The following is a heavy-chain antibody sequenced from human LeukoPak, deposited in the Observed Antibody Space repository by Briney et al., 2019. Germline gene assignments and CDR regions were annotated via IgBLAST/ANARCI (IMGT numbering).Heavy chain of an antibody. V-gene: IGHV3-30*03. CDR2: ISYDGSDK. CDR1: GFTFSSYW. Sequence: GGSLRLSCEASGFTFSSYWMSWVRQAPGMGLEWLAVISYDGSDKYYADSVKGRFIISRDNAKNMLYLQMNSLRPEDTAVYYCADSYYDSWTGSYYWGQGALVIVSS. D-gene: IGHD3-3*01. J-gene: IGHJ4*02. CDR3: ADSYYDSWTGSYY.